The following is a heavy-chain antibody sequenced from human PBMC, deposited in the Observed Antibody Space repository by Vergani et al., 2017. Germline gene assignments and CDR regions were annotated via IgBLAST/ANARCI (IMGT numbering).Heavy chain of an antibody. J-gene: IGHJ5*02. CDR2: ITGSGGST. V-gene: IGHV3-23*04. CDR1: GFTFSSYA. D-gene: IGHD2-15*01. CDR3: AKFESGRCCSGGSCLTRWFDP. Sequence: EVQLVESGGGLVQPGGSLRLSCAASGFTFSSYAMRWVRQAPGKGLEWVSAITGSGGSTYHADSVKGRFTISRDNSKDTLYLQMNSLRAEDTAVYFCAKFESGRCCSGGSCLTRWFDPWGQGTLVTVSS.